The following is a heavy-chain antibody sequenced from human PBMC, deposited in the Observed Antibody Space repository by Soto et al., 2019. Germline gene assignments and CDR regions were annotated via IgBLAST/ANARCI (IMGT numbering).Heavy chain of an antibody. CDR2: ISSSSSYI. CDR1: GFTFSSYS. J-gene: IGHJ3*02. CDR3: ARGAAAGTNAFDI. Sequence: PVGSLRLSCAASGFTFSSYSMNWVRQAPGKGLEWVSSISSSSSYIYYADSVKGRFTISRDNAKNSLYLQMNSLRAEDTAVYYCARGAAAGTNAFDIWGQGTMVTVSS. D-gene: IGHD6-13*01. V-gene: IGHV3-21*01.